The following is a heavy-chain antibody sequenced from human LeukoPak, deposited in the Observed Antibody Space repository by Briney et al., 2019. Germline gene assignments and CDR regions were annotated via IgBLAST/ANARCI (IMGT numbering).Heavy chain of an antibody. CDR2: IKHLGSET. J-gene: IGHJ4*02. V-gene: IGHV3-7*05. Sequence: GGSLRLSCAASGFTFSYSCMSWVRQAPGKGLEWVANIKHLGSETYYAYAVKGRFTISRENAKNSLHLQMNSLRTEDAALYYCARDYYDSSGHHWGGPSGCWGRGTLVTVSS. CDR3: ARDYYDSSGHHWGGPSGC. CDR1: GFTFSYSC. D-gene: IGHD3-22*01.